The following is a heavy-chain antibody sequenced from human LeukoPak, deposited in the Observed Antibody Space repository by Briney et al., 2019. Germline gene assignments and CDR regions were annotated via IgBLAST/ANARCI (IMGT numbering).Heavy chain of an antibody. CDR3: TTYVPDCSGGKCYYYFDY. J-gene: IGHJ4*02. V-gene: IGHV3-15*01. Sequence: GGSLRFSCAASGFTFTNAWMSWVRQAPGKGLEWVGHIQSKTDGGTTDYAAPVKGRFTISRDDSKTTLYLQMNSLKTDDTAVYYCTTYVPDCSGGKCYYYFDYWGQGTLVTVSS. CDR2: IQSKTDGGTT. D-gene: IGHD2-15*01. CDR1: GFTFTNAW.